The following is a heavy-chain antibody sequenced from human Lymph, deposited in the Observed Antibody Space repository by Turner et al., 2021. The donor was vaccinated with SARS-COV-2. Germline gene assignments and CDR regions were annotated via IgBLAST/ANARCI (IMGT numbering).Heavy chain of an antibody. CDR2: MKQDGSEK. J-gene: IGHJ4*02. Sequence: EVRLVESGGGLVQPGGSLRLSCAASGFTFSTYWMSWVRQAPGKGLEWVAKMKQDGSEKYYVDSLKGRFTISRDNAKNLLYLQMNSLRAEDTAVYYCAREDTVMVYDYWGQGTLVTVSS. CDR3: AREDTVMVYDY. CDR1: GFTFSTYW. D-gene: IGHD5-18*01. V-gene: IGHV3-7*03.